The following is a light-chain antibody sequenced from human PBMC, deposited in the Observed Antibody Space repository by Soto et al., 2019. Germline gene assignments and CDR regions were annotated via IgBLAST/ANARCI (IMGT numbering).Light chain of an antibody. Sequence: DIQMTQSPSTLSASVGDRVTITCRASQSITDWLAWYQQKPGKAPKLLIYKASSLERGVPSRFSGGGSGTEFTLTISSLQPDDFATYYCQQYNSYSWTFGQGTKVDI. CDR1: QSITDW. V-gene: IGKV1-5*03. J-gene: IGKJ1*01. CDR2: KAS. CDR3: QQYNSYSWT.